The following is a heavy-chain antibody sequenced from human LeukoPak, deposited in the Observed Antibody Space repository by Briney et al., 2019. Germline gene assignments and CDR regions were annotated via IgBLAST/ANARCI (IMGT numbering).Heavy chain of an antibody. D-gene: IGHD3-9*01. CDR3: ARGLLVWLLNWFDP. CDR2: INPNSGGT. V-gene: IGHV1-2*02. J-gene: IGHJ5*02. Sequence: GASVKVSCKASGYTFTGYYMHWVRQAPGQGLEWMGWINPNSGGTNDAQKFQGRVTMTRDTSISTAYMELSRLRSDDTAVYYCARGLLVWLLNWFDPWGQGTLVTVSS. CDR1: GYTFTGYY.